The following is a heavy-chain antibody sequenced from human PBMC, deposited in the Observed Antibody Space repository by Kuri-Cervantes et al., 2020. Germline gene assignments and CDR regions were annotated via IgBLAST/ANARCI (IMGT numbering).Heavy chain of an antibody. Sequence: SETLSLTCVVSGYLISSGFYWGWVRQPPGKGLEWIGNIYRSGSTYSNPSLKSRVTISVDMSKNQFSLRLSSVTAADTAVYYCARLQCSGGTCYFGDYYMDVWGKGTTVTVSS. CDR3: ARLQCSGGTCYFGDYYMDV. D-gene: IGHD2-15*01. V-gene: IGHV4-38-2*01. J-gene: IGHJ6*03. CDR2: IYRSGST. CDR1: GYLISSGFY.